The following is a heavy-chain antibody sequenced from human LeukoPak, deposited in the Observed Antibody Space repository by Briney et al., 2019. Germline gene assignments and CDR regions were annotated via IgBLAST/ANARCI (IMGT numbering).Heavy chain of an antibody. CDR3: AKDAQRGFDYSNSPEH. CDR1: GFTFSHYG. Sequence: GGSLRLSCATSGFTFSHYGMPWVRQAPGKGLEWVAVIWNDGSNKYYRDSVKGRFTISRDNSKNTLYLQMNSLTVEDTAVYYCAKDAQRGFDYSNSPEHWGQGTLVTVSS. CDR2: IWNDGSNK. D-gene: IGHD4-11*01. J-gene: IGHJ4*01. V-gene: IGHV3-33*06.